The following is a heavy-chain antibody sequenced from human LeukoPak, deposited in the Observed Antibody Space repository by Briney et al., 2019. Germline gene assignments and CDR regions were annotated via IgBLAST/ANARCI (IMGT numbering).Heavy chain of an antibody. J-gene: IGHJ6*02. CDR2: IYPGDSDT. Sequence: GESLKISCKGSGYSFTSYWIGWVRQMPGKGLEWMGIIYPGDSDTRYSPSFQGQVTISADKSISTAYLQWSSLKASDTAMYYCARLGGYIPYYGSGSYSWGMDVWGQGTTVTVSS. CDR1: GYSFTSYW. V-gene: IGHV5-51*01. D-gene: IGHD3-10*01. CDR3: ARLGGYIPYYGSGSYSWGMDV.